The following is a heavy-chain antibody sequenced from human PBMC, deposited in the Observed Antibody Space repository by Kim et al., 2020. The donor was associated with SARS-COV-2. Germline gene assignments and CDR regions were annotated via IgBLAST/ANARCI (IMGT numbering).Heavy chain of an antibody. CDR3: ATGDCGGDCYSPMDETFDY. D-gene: IGHD2-21*02. J-gene: IGHJ4*02. CDR2: IIPIFGTA. V-gene: IGHV1-69*13. Sequence: SVKVSCKASGGTFSSYAISWVRQAPGQGLEWMGGIIPIFGTANYAQKFQGRVTITADESTSTAYMELSSLRSEDTAVYYCATGDCGGDCYSPMDETFDYWGQGTLVTVSS. CDR1: GGTFSSYA.